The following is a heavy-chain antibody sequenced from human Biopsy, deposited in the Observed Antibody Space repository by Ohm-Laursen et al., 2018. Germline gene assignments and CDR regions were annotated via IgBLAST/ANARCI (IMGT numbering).Heavy chain of an antibody. CDR2: IHGDFGI. V-gene: IGHV3-66*01. CDR3: AGGEDYLHR. CDR1: ECTVSGNY. Sequence: SLRLSCAASECTVSGNYIAWVGQAPGKGMEWVSIIHGDFGIYYADPVKGRFTISSDTSKNTLYLQMNSLRAEDTAVYFCAGGEDYLHRWGQGTLVTVSA. J-gene: IGHJ1*01.